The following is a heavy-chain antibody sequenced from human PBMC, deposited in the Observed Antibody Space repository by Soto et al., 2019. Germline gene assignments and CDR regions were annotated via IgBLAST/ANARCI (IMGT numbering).Heavy chain of an antibody. CDR3: ARDSRDYGVYYFDY. V-gene: IGHV1-69*06. Sequence: QVQLVQSGAEVKKPGSSVNVSCKASGGTFSSYAISWVRQAPGQGLEWMGGITPIFGTANYAQKFQGRVTITADKSTSTAYMELSSLRSDDTAVYYCARDSRDYGVYYFDYWGQGTLVTVSS. D-gene: IGHD4-17*01. J-gene: IGHJ4*02. CDR2: ITPIFGTA. CDR1: GGTFSSYA.